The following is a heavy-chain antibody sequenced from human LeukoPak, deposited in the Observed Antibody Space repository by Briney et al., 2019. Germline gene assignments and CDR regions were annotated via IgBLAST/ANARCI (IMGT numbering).Heavy chain of an antibody. CDR2: INPNSGGT. V-gene: IGHV1-2*02. Sequence: ASVKVSCKASGYTFTGYYMHWVRQAPGQGLEWMGWINPNSGGTNYAQKFQGRVTMTRDTSISTAYMELSRLRSDDTAVYYCARVSGYDSSGSWKYFHHWGQGTLVTVSS. CDR3: ARVSGYDSSGSWKYFHH. CDR1: GYTFTGYY. J-gene: IGHJ1*01. D-gene: IGHD3-22*01.